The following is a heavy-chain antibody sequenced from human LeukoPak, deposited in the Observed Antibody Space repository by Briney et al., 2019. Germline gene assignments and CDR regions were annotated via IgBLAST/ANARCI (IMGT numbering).Heavy chain of an antibody. Sequence: PGGSLRLSRAASGFTFSTYSMNWVRQAPGKGLEWISYISSSSRTMYYADSVKGRFTISRDNAKKSLYLQMNSLRAEDTAVYYCARDLGLYDYGGNIDYWGQGTLVTVSS. CDR1: GFTFSTYS. V-gene: IGHV3-48*04. D-gene: IGHD4-23*01. J-gene: IGHJ4*02. CDR2: ISSSSRTM. CDR3: ARDLGLYDYGGNIDY.